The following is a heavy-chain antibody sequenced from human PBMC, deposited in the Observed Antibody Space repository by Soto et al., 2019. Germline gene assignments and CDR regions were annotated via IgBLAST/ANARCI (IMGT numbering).Heavy chain of an antibody. Sequence: EVQLVESGGGLVKPGGSLRLSCAASGFTFSNAWMNWVRQAPGKGLEWVGRIKRDTDGGTTDYAAPVKGRFTISRDDSTNTVYLQMNSLKTEDTAVYYCATEGHSSGWGWWAYWGQGTLVTVSS. CDR2: IKRDTDGGTT. D-gene: IGHD6-19*01. V-gene: IGHV3-15*07. J-gene: IGHJ4*02. CDR3: ATEGHSSGWGWWAY. CDR1: GFTFSNAW.